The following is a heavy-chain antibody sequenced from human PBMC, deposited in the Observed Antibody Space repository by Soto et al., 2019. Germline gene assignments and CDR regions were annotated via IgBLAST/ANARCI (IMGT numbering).Heavy chain of an antibody. CDR1: GASISNHIYY. CDR3: GRGSWCYFDS. Sequence: SETVSRTCSVSGASISNHIYYCGWFREAPGKGLEWIGKIYSSVSSYYSTSLESRVTISVDSSKNQFSLKLNSVTAADTATYFCGRGSWCYFDSWGQGSLVTVS. CDR2: IYSSVSS. D-gene: IGHD2-15*01. V-gene: IGHV4-39*02. J-gene: IGHJ4*02.